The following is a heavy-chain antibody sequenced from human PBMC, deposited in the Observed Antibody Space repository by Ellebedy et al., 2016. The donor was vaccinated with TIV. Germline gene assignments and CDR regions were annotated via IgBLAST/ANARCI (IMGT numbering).Heavy chain of an antibody. V-gene: IGHV4-59*12. CDR2: IYYSGST. D-gene: IGHD1-1*01. CDR3: AGGAGLLDK. J-gene: IGHJ4*02. Sequence: MPSETLSLTCTVSGGSISSYYWSWIRQPPGKGLEWIGYIYYSGSTNYNPSLKSRVTISVDTSKNQFSLKLISVTAADTAVYYCAGGAGLLDKWGQGTLVTVSS. CDR1: GGSISSYY.